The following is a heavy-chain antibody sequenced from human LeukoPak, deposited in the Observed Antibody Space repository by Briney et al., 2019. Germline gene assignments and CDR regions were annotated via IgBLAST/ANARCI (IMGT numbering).Heavy chain of an antibody. J-gene: IGHJ3*02. CDR3: AGHKYQLQRFDAFDI. Sequence: PSETLSLTCTVSGGSISSGSYYWSWIRQPAGKGLEWIGRIYTSGSTNYNPSLKSRVTIPVDTSKNQFSLKLSSVTAADTAVYYCAGHKYQLQRFDAFDIWGQGTMVTVSS. V-gene: IGHV4-61*02. CDR2: IYTSGST. CDR1: GGSISSGSYY. D-gene: IGHD2-2*01.